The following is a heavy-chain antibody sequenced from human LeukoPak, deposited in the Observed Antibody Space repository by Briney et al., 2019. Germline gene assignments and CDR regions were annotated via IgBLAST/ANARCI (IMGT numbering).Heavy chain of an antibody. CDR2: IVVGSGST. J-gene: IGHJ6*02. CDR1: GFTFTTSA. D-gene: IGHD6-13*01. V-gene: IGHV1-58*02. Sequence: SVKVSCKASGFTFTTSAMQWVRQARGQRLEWIGWIVVGSGSTSYAQKFQERVTITRDMSTSTAYMELSSLRSEDTAVYYCAATIAADTDYYGMDVWGQGTTVTVSS. CDR3: AATIAADTDYYGMDV.